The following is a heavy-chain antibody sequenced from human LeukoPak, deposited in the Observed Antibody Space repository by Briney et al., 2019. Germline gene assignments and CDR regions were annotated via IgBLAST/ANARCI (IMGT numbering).Heavy chain of an antibody. CDR2: IKQDGSEQ. CDR3: ARSGGYGWDY. J-gene: IGHJ4*02. D-gene: IGHD5-12*01. Sequence: GGSLRLSFAASGFTFSHYYMSWVRQAPGKGLEWVANIKQDGSEQFYLDSVKGRFTISRDNAKNALYLQMHSLRVDDTAVYYCARSGGYGWDYWGQGAVVTVSS. V-gene: IGHV3-7*01. CDR1: GFTFSHYY.